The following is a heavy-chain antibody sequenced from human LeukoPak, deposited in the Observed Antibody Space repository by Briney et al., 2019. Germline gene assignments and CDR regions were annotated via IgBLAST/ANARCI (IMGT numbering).Heavy chain of an antibody. J-gene: IGHJ6*03. D-gene: IGHD3-22*01. CDR2: ISSSSSTI. Sequence: GGSLRLSCAASGFTFSSYSMNWVRQAPGKGLEWVSYISSSSSTIYYADSVKGRFTISRDNAKNSLYLQMNSLRAEDTAVYYCARLPLDSSPYGHYYHMDVWGKGTTVTVSS. CDR1: GFTFSSYS. CDR3: ARLPLDSSPYGHYYHMDV. V-gene: IGHV3-48*01.